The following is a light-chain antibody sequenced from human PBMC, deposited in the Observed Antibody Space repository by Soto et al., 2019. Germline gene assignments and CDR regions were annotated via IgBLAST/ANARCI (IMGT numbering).Light chain of an antibody. CDR2: DVS. V-gene: IGLV2-14*03. J-gene: IGLJ1*01. CDR1: SSDNGGYNY. CDR3: SSYTSSSTYV. Sequence: QSALTQPASVSGSPGQSITISCTGTSSDNGGYNYVSLYQHHPGKAPKLMIYDVSNRPSGVSNRFSGSKSGNTASLTFSGLQAEDESDYYCSSYTSSSTYVFGTGTKVTV.